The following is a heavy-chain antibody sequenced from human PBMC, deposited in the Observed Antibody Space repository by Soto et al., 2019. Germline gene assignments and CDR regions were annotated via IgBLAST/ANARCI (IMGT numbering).Heavy chain of an antibody. CDR1: GSSVSSVKYF. Sequence: KTSETLSLTCKVSGSSVSSVKYFWSWIRQPPGKGLEWIAYIYNNGNTNYNPSLKSRATISVDTSKNQCSLKLTSVTAADSAVYFCARTVMPVGNLAAFDHWGQGVLVTVSS. V-gene: IGHV4-61*01. J-gene: IGHJ4*02. CDR2: IYNNGNT. CDR3: ARTVMPVGNLAAFDH. D-gene: IGHD7-27*01.